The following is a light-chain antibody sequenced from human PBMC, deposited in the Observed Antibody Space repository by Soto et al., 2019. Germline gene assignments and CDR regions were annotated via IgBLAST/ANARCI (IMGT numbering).Light chain of an antibody. CDR2: KAS. CDR3: QQYREWPIYS. J-gene: IGKJ2*03. V-gene: IGKV1-5*03. CDR1: QSISSW. Sequence: DIQMTQSPSTLSASVGDRVTITCRASQSISSWLAWYQQKPGKAPKLLIYKASSLESGVPSRFSGSGSGTEFTLTISSLQSEDFAVYYCQQYREWPIYSFGQGTKVDIK.